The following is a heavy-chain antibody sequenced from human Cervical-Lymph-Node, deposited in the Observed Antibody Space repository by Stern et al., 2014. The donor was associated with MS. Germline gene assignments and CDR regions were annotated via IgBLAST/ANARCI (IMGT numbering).Heavy chain of an antibody. J-gene: IGHJ4*02. CDR1: GYNFTNYR. Sequence: VQLAQSGAEVKRPGEALPISCKGSGYNFTNYRLAWVRQLPGKGLEPLGLVHPGDSATRYSPSFQGQVTISADKSINTAYLQWSSLKASDTAMYFCARLDCSGGSCYSGDFDYWGQGTLVTVSS. CDR3: ARLDCSGGSCYSGDFDY. V-gene: IGHV5-51*01. D-gene: IGHD2-15*01. CDR2: VHPGDSAT.